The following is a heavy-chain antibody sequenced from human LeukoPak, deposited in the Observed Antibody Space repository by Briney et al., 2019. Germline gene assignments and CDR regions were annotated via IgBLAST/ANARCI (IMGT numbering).Heavy chain of an antibody. CDR3: ARGKYSFDY. CDR2: ISSSGSTI. Sequence: PSETLSLTCAVYGGSFSDSYMSWIRQAPGKGLEYISYISSSGSTIYYADSVKGRFTLSRDNAKNSLSLEMNSLRAEDTAVYYCARGKYSFDYWGQGTLVTVSS. J-gene: IGHJ4*02. V-gene: IGHV3-11*01. CDR1: GGSFSDSY.